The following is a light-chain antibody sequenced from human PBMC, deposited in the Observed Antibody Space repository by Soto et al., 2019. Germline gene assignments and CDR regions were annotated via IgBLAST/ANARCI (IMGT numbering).Light chain of an antibody. CDR1: STDVGTYNL. Sequence: QSALTQPASVSGSPGQSITVSCTGTSTDVGTYNLVSWYQQHPGKAPKLIIYEVIKRPSGVSNRFSGSKSGNTASLTISGLQAEDEADYYCCSYAGSRTSIFGGGTQLTVL. V-gene: IGLV2-23*02. J-gene: IGLJ2*01. CDR2: EVI. CDR3: CSYAGSRTSI.